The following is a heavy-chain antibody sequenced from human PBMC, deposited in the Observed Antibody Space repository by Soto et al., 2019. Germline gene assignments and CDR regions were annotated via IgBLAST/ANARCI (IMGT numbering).Heavy chain of an antibody. V-gene: IGHV3-23*01. Sequence: EVQLLESGGGLVQPGGSLRLSCAASGFTFSNYGMNWVRQAPGKGLEWVSAISGDGERTYYADSVKGRFTISRDNSKSTLSLQMNSLRAEDTAIYYCAKEKAARLPFDYWCQGTLVTVSS. CDR2: ISGDGERT. D-gene: IGHD6-6*01. CDR1: GFTFSNYG. J-gene: IGHJ4*02. CDR3: AKEKAARLPFDY.